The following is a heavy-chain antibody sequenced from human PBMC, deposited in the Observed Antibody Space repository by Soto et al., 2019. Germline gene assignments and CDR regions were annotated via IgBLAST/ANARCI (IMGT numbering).Heavy chain of an antibody. CDR2: IFSNDEK. V-gene: IGHV2-26*04. D-gene: IGHD6-13*01. J-gene: IGHJ5*02. Sequence: QVTVKESGPVLVKPTETLTLTCTVSGFSLSTAGLGVRWIRQPPGKALEWRAHIFSNDEKSYSTSLESRITISKDTSKSQVVLTMTNMDPVDTATYYCASTYSTSWYWFDPWGQGTLVTVSS. CDR3: ASTYSTSWYWFDP. CDR1: GFSLSTAGLG.